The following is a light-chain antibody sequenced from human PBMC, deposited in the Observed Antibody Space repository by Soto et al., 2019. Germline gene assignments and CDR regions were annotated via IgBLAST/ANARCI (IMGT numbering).Light chain of an antibody. CDR2: GAS. Sequence: ETVMTQSTATLSVSPGERATISCRASESVSTYLAWYQQKPGQAPRLLIYGASTRATGVPARFSGSGSGTEFTLLISSLQPEDFALYYCHQYLNGPQAFGLGTKLEVK. J-gene: IGKJ1*01. V-gene: IGKV3-15*01. CDR3: HQYLNGPQA. CDR1: ESVSTY.